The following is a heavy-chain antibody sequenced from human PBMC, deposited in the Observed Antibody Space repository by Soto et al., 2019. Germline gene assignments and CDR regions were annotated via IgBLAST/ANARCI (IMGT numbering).Heavy chain of an antibody. CDR1: GFTFSSYG. V-gene: IGHV3-33*01. CDR2: IWYDGSNK. Sequence: GGSLRLSCAASGFTFSSYGMHWVRQAPGKGLEWVAVIWYDGSNKYYADSVKGRFTISRDNSKNTLYLQMNSLRAEDTAVYYCARATRSFYGDFDYWGQGTLVTVSS. J-gene: IGHJ4*02. D-gene: IGHD3-10*01. CDR3: ARATRSFYGDFDY.